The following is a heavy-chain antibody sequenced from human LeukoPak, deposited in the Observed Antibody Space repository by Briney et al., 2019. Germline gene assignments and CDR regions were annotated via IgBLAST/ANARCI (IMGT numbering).Heavy chain of an antibody. Sequence: SETLSLTCTVSGGSISSYYWSWIRQPPGKGLEWIGYIYYSGSTNYNPSLKSRVTISVDTSKNQFSLKLSSVTAADTAVYYCARRYSSGWRLIPNYFDYWGQGTLVTVSS. CDR3: ARRYSSGWRLIPNYFDY. CDR2: IYYSGST. J-gene: IGHJ4*02. D-gene: IGHD6-19*01. V-gene: IGHV4-59*12. CDR1: GGSISSYY.